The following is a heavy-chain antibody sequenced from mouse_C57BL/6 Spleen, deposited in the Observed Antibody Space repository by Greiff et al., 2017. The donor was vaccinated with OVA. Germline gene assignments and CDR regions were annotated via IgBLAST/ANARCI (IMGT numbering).Heavy chain of an antibody. CDR1: GYAFSSYW. J-gene: IGHJ4*01. Sequence: QVQLQQSGAELVKPGASVKISCKASGYAFSSYWMNWVKQRPGKGLEWIGQIYPGDGDTNYNGKFKGKATLTADKSSSTAYMQLSSLTSEDSAVYFCARDSQYYYAMDYWGQGTSVTVSS. CDR3: ARDSQYYYAMDY. CDR2: IYPGDGDT. V-gene: IGHV1-80*01.